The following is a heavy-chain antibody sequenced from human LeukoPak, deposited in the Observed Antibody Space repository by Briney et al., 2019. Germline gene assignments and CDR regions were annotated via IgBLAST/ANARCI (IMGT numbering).Heavy chain of an antibody. J-gene: IGHJ4*02. CDR1: GYTFTGYY. CDR3: ARAPGGFTMKVVVAPPGY. V-gene: IGHV1-2*02. D-gene: IGHD3-22*01. Sequence: ASVKVSCKASGYTFTGYYMHWVRQAPGQGLEWMGWINPNSGGTNYAQKFQGRVTMTRDTSISTAYMELSRLRSDDTAVYYCARAPGGFTMKVVVAPPGYWGQGTLVTVSS. CDR2: INPNSGGT.